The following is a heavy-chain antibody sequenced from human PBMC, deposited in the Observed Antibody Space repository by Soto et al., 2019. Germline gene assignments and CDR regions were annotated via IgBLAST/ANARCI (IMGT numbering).Heavy chain of an antibody. D-gene: IGHD1-20*01. CDR3: VTGITFDY. V-gene: IGHV3-21*01. CDR1: GFTFSSHW. CDR2: ISSTTTYI. Sequence: EVQLVESGGGLVKPGGSLRLSCAASGFTFSSHWMNWVRQTPGKGLEWVSSISSTTTYIYYPDSMKGRFTISRDNAKNSLYLQMSGLRAEDTGVYYCVTGITFDYWGQGTLVTVSS. J-gene: IGHJ4*02.